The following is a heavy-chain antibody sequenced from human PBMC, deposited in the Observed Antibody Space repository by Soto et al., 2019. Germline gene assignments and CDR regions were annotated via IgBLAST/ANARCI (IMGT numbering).Heavy chain of an antibody. CDR3: ARHPYGDYDVMGV. CDR2: IYPGDSDI. CDR1: GYSFTNYW. V-gene: IGHV5-51*01. Sequence: GESLKISCKGSGYSFTNYWIGWVRQMPGKGLEWTGIIYPGDSDIRYSPSFQGQVTISADWSISTAYLHWSSLKASDTAMYYCARHPYGDYDVMGVWGQGTAVTVSS. D-gene: IGHD4-17*01. J-gene: IGHJ6*02.